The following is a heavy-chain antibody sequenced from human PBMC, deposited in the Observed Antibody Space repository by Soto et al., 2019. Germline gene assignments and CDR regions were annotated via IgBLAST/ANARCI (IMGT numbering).Heavy chain of an antibody. CDR1: GGTFSSYA. D-gene: IGHD6-13*01. CDR3: AXDYRSGYSSSWYNWFDP. J-gene: IGHJ5*02. Sequence: SVKVSCKDSGGTFSSYAISWVRQAPGQGLEWMGGIIPIFGTANYAQKFQGRVTITADESTSTAYMELSSLRSEDTAVYYCAXDYRSGYSSSWYNWFDPWGQGTLVTVSS. CDR2: IIPIFGTA. V-gene: IGHV1-69*13.